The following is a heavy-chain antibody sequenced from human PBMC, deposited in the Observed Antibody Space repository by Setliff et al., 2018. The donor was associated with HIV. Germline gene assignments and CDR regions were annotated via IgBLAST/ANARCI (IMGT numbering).Heavy chain of an antibody. CDR2: INTDTGSP. V-gene: IGHV7-4-1*02. J-gene: IGHJ4*02. Sequence: ASVKVSCKASGDTFNSHAISWVRQAPGQGLEWMGWINTDTGSPTYAQGVTGHFVFSLDTSVSTAYLQISSLQAEDTAVYYCTREVLRFDYWGQGTLVTVSS. CDR3: TREVLRFDY. D-gene: IGHD4-17*01. CDR1: GDTFNSHA.